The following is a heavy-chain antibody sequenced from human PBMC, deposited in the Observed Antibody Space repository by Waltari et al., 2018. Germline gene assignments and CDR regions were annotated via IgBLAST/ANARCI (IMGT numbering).Heavy chain of an antibody. CDR1: GFAFSTYW. J-gene: IGHJ4*01. CDR2: VKEDGSEK. CDR3: ARFYGANSHFDT. D-gene: IGHD4-17*01. V-gene: IGHV3-7*01. Sequence: EVQLVESGGNLVQPGGSLRLSCAASGFAFSTYWMSWVRQAPGKGLEWVANVKEDGSEKYYVDSVKGRFTISRDNAKNSLYLQMNSLRAEDTAVYFCARFYGANSHFDTWGQGTLVTVSS.